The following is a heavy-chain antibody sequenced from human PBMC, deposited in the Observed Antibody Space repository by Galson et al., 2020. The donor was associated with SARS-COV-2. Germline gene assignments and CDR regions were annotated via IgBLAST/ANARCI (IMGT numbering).Heavy chain of an antibody. D-gene: IGHD6-19*01. CDR1: GGSISSSGFY. Sequence: ETSETLSLTCTVSGGSISSSGFYWGWIRQPPGKGLEWIGTVHYSGNTYYNPSLKSRLTISVDTSKNQFSLNLNSVTAADTAVYYCARHYSGYNSDFYFWFGPWGQGTLVTVSS. V-gene: IGHV4-39*01. CDR2: VHYSGNT. J-gene: IGHJ5*02. CDR3: ARHYSGYNSDFYFWFGP.